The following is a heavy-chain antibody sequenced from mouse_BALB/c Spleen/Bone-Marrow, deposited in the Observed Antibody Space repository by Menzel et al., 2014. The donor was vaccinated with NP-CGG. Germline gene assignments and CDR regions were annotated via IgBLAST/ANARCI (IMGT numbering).Heavy chain of an antibody. CDR3: ARDVPLYDVGYFDY. CDR1: GFTFSSFG. Sequence: EVQVVESGGGLVQPGGSRKLSCAASGFTFSSFGMHWVRQAPEKGLEWVAYISSGSSTIYYADTVKGRFTISRDNPKNTLFLQMTSLRSGDTAMYYCARDVPLYDVGYFDYWGQGTTLTVSS. J-gene: IGHJ2*01. V-gene: IGHV5-17*02. D-gene: IGHD2-14*01. CDR2: ISSGSSTI.